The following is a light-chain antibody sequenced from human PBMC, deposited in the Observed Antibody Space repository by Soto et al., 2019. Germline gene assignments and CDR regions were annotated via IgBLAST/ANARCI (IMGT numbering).Light chain of an antibody. Sequence: EIVLTQSPGTLSLSPGERATLSCRASQSLSSGYLAWYQQKPGQAPTILIYAASSRATGIPDRFSGSGSGTDFSLTISRLEPEDFAVYWCQQYDSWPQTYGQGTRLEIK. V-gene: IGKV3-20*01. J-gene: IGKJ2*01. CDR3: QQYDSWPQT. CDR2: AAS. CDR1: QSLSSGY.